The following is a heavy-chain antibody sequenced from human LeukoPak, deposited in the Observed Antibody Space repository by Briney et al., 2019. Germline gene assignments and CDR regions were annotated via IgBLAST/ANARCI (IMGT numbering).Heavy chain of an antibody. CDR2: ISGSGGST. CDR3: AKDEVAPTYYYGSGSLWGGVYFDY. D-gene: IGHD3-10*01. V-gene: IGHV3-23*01. Sequence: GGSLRLSCAASGFTFSSYAMSWVRQAPGKGLEWVSAISGSGGSTYYADSVKGRFTISRDNSKNTLYLQMNSLRAEDTAVYYCAKDEVAPTYYYGSGSLWGGVYFDYWGQGTLVTVSS. CDR1: GFTFSSYA. J-gene: IGHJ4*02.